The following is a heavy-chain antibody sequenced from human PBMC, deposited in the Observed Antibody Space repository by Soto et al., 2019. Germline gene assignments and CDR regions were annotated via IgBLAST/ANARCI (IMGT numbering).Heavy chain of an antibody. CDR3: ARDLGLAARQGEDYYGMSV. CDR2: IYHSGST. Sequence: QGQLQESGPGLVKPSGTLSLTCAVSGGSISSSNWWRWVRHPPGGGLEGIGEIYHSGSTNYNPSLKNRLTLSVDGSSNQLSLKLSSVTAADTAVYYCARDLGLAARQGEDYYGMSVWGHGTTVTVAS. V-gene: IGHV4-4*02. J-gene: IGHJ6*02. D-gene: IGHD6-6*01. CDR1: GGSISSSNW.